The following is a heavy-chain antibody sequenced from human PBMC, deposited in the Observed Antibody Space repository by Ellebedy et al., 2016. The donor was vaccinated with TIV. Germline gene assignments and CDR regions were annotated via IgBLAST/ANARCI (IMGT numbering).Heavy chain of an antibody. D-gene: IGHD5-24*01. Sequence: GESLKISXAASGFTFSSYSMNWVRQAPGKGLEWVSYISSSSTIYYADSVKGRFTISRDNAKNSLYLQMNSLRAEDTAVYYCAREGSRDGYNYAYYYGMDVWGQGTTVTVSS. V-gene: IGHV3-48*04. CDR3: AREGSRDGYNYAYYYGMDV. CDR1: GFTFSSYS. J-gene: IGHJ6*02. CDR2: ISSSSTI.